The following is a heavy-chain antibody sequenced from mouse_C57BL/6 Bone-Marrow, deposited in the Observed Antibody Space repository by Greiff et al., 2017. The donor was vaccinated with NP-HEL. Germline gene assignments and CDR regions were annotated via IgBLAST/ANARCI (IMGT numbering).Heavy chain of an antibody. J-gene: IGHJ1*03. CDR1: GFTFSDFY. V-gene: IGHV7-1*01. D-gene: IGHD4-1*01. Sequence: EVKLMESGGGLVQSGSSLRLSCATSGFTFSDFYMEWVRQAPGKGLEWIAASRNKANDYTTEYRASVKGRFIFSRDTSQSILYLQMNALRAEDTAIYYCARDNWDWYFDVWGTGTTVTVSS. CDR2: SRNKANDYTT. CDR3: ARDNWDWYFDV.